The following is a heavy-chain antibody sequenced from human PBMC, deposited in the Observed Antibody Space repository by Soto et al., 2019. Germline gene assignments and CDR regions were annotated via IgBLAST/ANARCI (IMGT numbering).Heavy chain of an antibody. Sequence: GAPVKVSCKASGYTLTDYYFHWVRQAPGQRLEWMGWINSNSGDTHYAQRFQGGVLMTRDTSTSTAYMELRSLTSDDTAVYYCAKPLTRGYSGSRDAFEIWGQGTMVTVSS. V-gene: IGHV1-2*02. CDR2: INSNSGDT. J-gene: IGHJ3*02. CDR1: GYTLTDYY. CDR3: AKPLTRGYSGSRDAFEI. D-gene: IGHD5-12*01.